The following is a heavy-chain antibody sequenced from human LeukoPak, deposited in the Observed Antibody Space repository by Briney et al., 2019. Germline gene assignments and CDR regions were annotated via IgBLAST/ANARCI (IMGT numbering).Heavy chain of an antibody. CDR3: ARDCPYYDILTGYRHGYFDL. J-gene: IGHJ2*01. Sequence: SETLSLTCTVSGGSISSCYWSWIRQPPGKGLEWIGYIYYSGSTNYNPSLKSRVTISVDTSKNQFSLKLSSVTAADTAVYYCARDCPYYDILTGYRHGYFDLWGRGTLVTVSS. V-gene: IGHV4-59*01. CDR1: GGSISSCY. CDR2: IYYSGST. D-gene: IGHD3-9*01.